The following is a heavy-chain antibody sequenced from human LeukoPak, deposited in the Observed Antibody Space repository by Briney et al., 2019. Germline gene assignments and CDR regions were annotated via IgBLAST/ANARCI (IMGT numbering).Heavy chain of an antibody. D-gene: IGHD6-19*01. CDR2: ISYDGSNK. CDR3: ARVLLYTRSSGWYVMDDAFDI. CDR1: GFTFSSYA. Sequence: GGSLRLSCAASGFTFSSYAMHWVRQAPGKGLEWVAVISYDGSNKYYADSVKGRFTISRDNSKNTLYLQMNSLGAEDTAVYYCARVLLYTRSSGWYVMDDAFDIWGQGTMVTVSS. V-gene: IGHV3-30-3*01. J-gene: IGHJ3*02.